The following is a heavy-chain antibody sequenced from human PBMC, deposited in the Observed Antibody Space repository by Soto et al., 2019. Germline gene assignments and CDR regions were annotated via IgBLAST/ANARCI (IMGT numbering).Heavy chain of an antibody. Sequence: QVQVQQWGAGLLKFSETLSLTCAVNGGSFSGWHWNWIRQPPGKGLAWIGEASHTGGTNYNPSLGSRVTISVDRSRIQLSLKLTSVSGADTAVYYCARSRNLDVWGPGTTVIVSS. CDR3: ARSRNLDV. J-gene: IGHJ6*02. CDR2: ASHTGGT. CDR1: GGSFSGWH. V-gene: IGHV4-34*01. D-gene: IGHD1-1*01.